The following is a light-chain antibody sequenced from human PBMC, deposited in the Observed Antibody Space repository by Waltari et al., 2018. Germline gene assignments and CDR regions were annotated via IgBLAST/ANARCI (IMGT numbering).Light chain of an antibody. J-gene: IGKJ1*01. CDR3: QQYGSSPRT. CDR2: GVS. Sequence: EIVLTQSPGTLSLFPGERATLSCRASQSVSSSYLAWYQQKPGQAPRLLIYGVSSRATGIPDRFSGSGSGTDFTLTISRLEPEDFAVYYCQQYGSSPRTFGQGTKVEIK. V-gene: IGKV3-20*01. CDR1: QSVSSSY.